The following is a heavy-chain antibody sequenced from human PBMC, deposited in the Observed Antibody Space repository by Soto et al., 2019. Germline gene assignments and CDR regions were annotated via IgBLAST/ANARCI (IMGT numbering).Heavy chain of an antibody. CDR2: ISSSGSTV. D-gene: IGHD1-1*01. CDR3: AKGKESTAADYYYALDV. V-gene: IGHV3-48*03. J-gene: IGHJ6*02. CDR1: GFTFSSYE. Sequence: GGSLRLSCAASGFTFSSYEMNWVRQAPGKGLEWVSYISSSGSTVYYADSVKGRFTISRDNTQNSLYLQMNSLGAEDTAVYYCAKGKESTAADYYYALDVWGQGTTVTVSS.